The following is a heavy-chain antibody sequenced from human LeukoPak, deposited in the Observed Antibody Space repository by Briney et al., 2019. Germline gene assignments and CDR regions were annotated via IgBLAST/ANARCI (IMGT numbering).Heavy chain of an antibody. V-gene: IGHV3-21*01. Sequence: GGSLRLSCAASGFTFSSYSMNWVRQAPGKGLEWVSSISSSSSYVYYADSVKGRFTISRGNAKNSLYLQMNSLRAEDTAVYYCARELTMVRDAENFQHWGQGTLVTVSS. CDR3: ARELTMVRDAENFQH. CDR2: ISSSSSYV. D-gene: IGHD5-18*01. J-gene: IGHJ1*01. CDR1: GFTFSSYS.